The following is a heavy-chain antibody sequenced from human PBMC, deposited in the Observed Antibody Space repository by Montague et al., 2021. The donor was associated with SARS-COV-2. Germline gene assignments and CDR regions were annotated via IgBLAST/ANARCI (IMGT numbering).Heavy chain of an antibody. CDR1: GFTFSIYA. CDR2: IGSTGGST. Sequence: SRRLSWAASGFTFSIYAMTWVRQAPGKGLEWLSAIGSTGGSTYYADSVKGRFTISRDNSKNTLYLQMNSLRAEDTAVYYYAKGDTAMAPYNWFDPWGQGTLVTVSS. V-gene: IGHV3-23*01. J-gene: IGHJ5*02. CDR3: AKGDTAMAPYNWFDP. D-gene: IGHD5-18*01.